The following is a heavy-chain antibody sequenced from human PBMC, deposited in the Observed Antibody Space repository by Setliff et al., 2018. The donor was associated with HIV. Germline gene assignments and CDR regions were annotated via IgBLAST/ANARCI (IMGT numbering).Heavy chain of an antibody. CDR2: VRFDGNDK. D-gene: IGHD3-9*01. V-gene: IGHV3-30*02. CDR1: GIIFSNYG. CDR3: ASEGYDILTGLGH. J-gene: IGHJ4*02. Sequence: GGSLRLSCAASGIIFSNYGMHWVRQAPGKGLEWVAYVRFDGNDKYYRDSVKGRFTISRDNHKKTLSLQMNSLRGDDTAVYFCASEGYDILTGLGHWGQGTLVTVSS.